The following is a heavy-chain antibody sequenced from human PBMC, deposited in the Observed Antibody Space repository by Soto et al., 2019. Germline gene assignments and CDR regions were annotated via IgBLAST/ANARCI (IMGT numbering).Heavy chain of an antibody. J-gene: IGHJ6*03. CDR1: GFTFSSYA. Sequence: PGGSLRLSCAASGFTFSSYAMHWVRQAPGKGLEWVAVISYDGSNKYYADSVKGRFTISRDNSKNTLYLQMNSLRAEDTAVYYCAGGGSIVVATRRLMDVWGKGTTVTVSS. CDR3: AGGGSIVVATRRLMDV. D-gene: IGHD3-22*01. CDR2: ISYDGSNK. V-gene: IGHV3-30-3*01.